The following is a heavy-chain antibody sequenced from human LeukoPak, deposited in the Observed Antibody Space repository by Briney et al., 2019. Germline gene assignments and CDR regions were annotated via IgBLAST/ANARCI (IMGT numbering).Heavy chain of an antibody. CDR2: IKEDGTQS. D-gene: IGHD1-26*01. V-gene: IGHV3-7*01. Sequence: GGSLRLSCAASGFTFSTSWMSWVRQAPGEGLGWVANIKEDGTQSYYMDSVKGRFTITRDNDQNSLYLQMNSLRAEDTAVYYCARDGRPLDYWGQGTLVTVS. CDR1: GFTFSTSW. CDR3: ARDGRPLDY. J-gene: IGHJ4*02.